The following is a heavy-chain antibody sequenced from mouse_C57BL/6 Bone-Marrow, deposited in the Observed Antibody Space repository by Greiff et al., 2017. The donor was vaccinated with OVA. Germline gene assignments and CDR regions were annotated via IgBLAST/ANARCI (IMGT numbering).Heavy chain of an antibody. D-gene: IGHD1-1*01. Sequence: EVQLQQSGPELVKPGASVKISCKASGYSFTDYNMNWVKQSNGKSLEWIGVINPNYGTTSYNQQFKGKATLTVDQSSSTAYMQLNSLTSEDSAVYYCARGYGSRNYYAMDYWGQGTSVTVSS. CDR2: INPNYGTT. CDR1: GYSFTDYN. CDR3: ARGYGSRNYYAMDY. J-gene: IGHJ4*01. V-gene: IGHV1-39*01.